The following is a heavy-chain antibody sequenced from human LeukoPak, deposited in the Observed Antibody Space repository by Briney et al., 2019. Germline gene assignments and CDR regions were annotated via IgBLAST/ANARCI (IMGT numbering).Heavy chain of an antibody. V-gene: IGHV3-23*01. CDR1: GFIFSSYD. CDR2: ISRAGDRT. CDR3: ARGESFAFDV. Sequence: GGSLRLSCVGSGFIFSSYDMGWVRQAPGKGLEWVSSISRAGDRTYYEDSVKGRFTISRDNSRNTMYLQMNSLRAEDTAVYYCARGESFAFDVWGQGTMVTVSS. J-gene: IGHJ3*01.